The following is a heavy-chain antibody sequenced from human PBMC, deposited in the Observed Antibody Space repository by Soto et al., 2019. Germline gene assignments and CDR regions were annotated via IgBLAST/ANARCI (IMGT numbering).Heavy chain of an antibody. J-gene: IGHJ4*02. V-gene: IGHV3-30-3*01. CDR2: ISYDGSNK. D-gene: IGHD2-15*01. Sequence: QVQLVESGGGVVQPGRSLRLSCAASGFTFSSYAMHWVRQAPGKGLEWVAVISYDGSNKYYADSVKGRFTISRDNSKDTVYLQMNSLRAEDTAVYYCARDFSMVVVAPGYWGQGNLVTVSS. CDR1: GFTFSSYA. CDR3: ARDFSMVVVAPGY.